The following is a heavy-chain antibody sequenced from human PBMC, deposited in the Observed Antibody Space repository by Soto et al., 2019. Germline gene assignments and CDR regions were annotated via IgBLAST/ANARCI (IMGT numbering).Heavy chain of an antibody. CDR3: LTWYHKVLTGPDGYGIDV. D-gene: IGHD3-9*01. J-gene: IGHJ6*02. CDR1: GGPFSGCA. V-gene: IGHV3-23*01. CDR2: ISSNGGYT. Sequence: PGGSLRLSCAASGGPFSGCALSWVRQAPGGGLEWVSFISSNGGYTNYADSVKGRFSISRDNSNNMLYLQMSSLRAEDSAIYYCLTWYHKVLTGPDGYGIDVWGQGTTVTVYS.